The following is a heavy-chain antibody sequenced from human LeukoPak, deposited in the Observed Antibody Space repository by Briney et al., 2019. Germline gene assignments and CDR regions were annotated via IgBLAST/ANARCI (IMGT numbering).Heavy chain of an antibody. D-gene: IGHD3-10*01. CDR2: IYTSGST. CDR1: GASISSGSYY. J-gene: IGHJ4*02. V-gene: IGHV4-61*02. CDR3: ARVGVRGVIGKDY. Sequence: SQTLSLTCTVSGASISSGSYYWSWIRQPAGKGLEWIGRIYTSGSTNYNPSLKSRVTISVDTSKNQFSLKLSSVTAADTAVYYCARVGVRGVIGKDYWGQGTLVTVSS.